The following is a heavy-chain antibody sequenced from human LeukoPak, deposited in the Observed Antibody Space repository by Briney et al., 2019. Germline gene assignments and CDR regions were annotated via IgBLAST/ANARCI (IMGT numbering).Heavy chain of an antibody. CDR1: GFTFSRHW. CDR2: MNQDGSAI. CDR3: ARQREIVGATYDY. V-gene: IGHV3-7*01. D-gene: IGHD1-26*01. J-gene: IGHJ4*02. Sequence: PGGSLRLSCAASGFTFSRHWMSWVRQAPGKGLERVAHMNQDGSAIYYVDSVKGRFTISRDNSKNTLYQQMNSLRAEDTAVYYCARQREIVGATYDYWGQGTLVTVSS.